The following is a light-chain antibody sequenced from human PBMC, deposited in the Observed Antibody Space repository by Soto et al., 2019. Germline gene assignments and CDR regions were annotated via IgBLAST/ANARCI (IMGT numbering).Light chain of an antibody. CDR2: GAS. Sequence: IVLTQSPETLSLSPGETATLFCRASHSLASNYLAWYQQKPGQAPRLLIYGASNRATGIPDRFSGSGSGTDFTVTITRLEPEDFAVYFCQQYGDTPPGSFGRGTKLEIK. CDR3: QQYGDTPPGS. V-gene: IGKV3-20*01. CDR1: HSLASNY. J-gene: IGKJ2*03.